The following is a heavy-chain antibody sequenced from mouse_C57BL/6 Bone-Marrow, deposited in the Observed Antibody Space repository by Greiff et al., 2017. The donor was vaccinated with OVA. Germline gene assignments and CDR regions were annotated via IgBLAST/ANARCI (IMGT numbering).Heavy chain of an antibody. CDR2: IHPNSGST. Sequence: VQLQQSGAELVKPGASVKLSCKASGYTFTSYWMHWVKQRPGQGLEWIGMIHPNSGSTNYNEKFKSKATLTVDKSSSTAYMQLSSLTSEDSAVYYCARTFITTVVATEYFDYWGQGTTLSVSS. V-gene: IGHV1-64*01. D-gene: IGHD1-1*01. CDR3: ARTFITTVVATEYFDY. J-gene: IGHJ2*01. CDR1: GYTFTSYW.